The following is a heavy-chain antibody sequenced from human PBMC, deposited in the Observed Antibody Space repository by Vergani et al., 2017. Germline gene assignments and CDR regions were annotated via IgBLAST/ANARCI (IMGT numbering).Heavy chain of an antibody. CDR3: VKDHRGVGNYVWFDL. J-gene: IGHJ5*02. CDR1: GFTFSASA. Sequence: EVRLLESGGGLEQPGGSLRLSCAASGFTFSASAMNWVRQAPGKGLEWVSSISVSGGNTYHAASVKGRFTISRDNSRNTLYLQMNSLRADDTALYYCVKDHRGVGNYVWFDLWGQGALVTVSP. V-gene: IGHV3-23*01. D-gene: IGHD3-10*02. CDR2: ISVSGGNT.